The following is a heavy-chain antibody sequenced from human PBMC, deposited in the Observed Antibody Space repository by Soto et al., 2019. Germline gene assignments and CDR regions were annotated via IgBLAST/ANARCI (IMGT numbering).Heavy chain of an antibody. Sequence: PGGSLRLSCAASGFTFSSYAMHWVRQAPGKGLEWVAVISYDGSNKYYADSVKGRFTISRDNSKNTLYLQMNSLRAEDTAVYYCARAHGSSWGQGTLVTVSS. CDR2: ISYDGSNK. CDR1: GFTFSSYA. J-gene: IGHJ4*02. V-gene: IGHV3-30-3*01. D-gene: IGHD1-26*01. CDR3: ARAHGSS.